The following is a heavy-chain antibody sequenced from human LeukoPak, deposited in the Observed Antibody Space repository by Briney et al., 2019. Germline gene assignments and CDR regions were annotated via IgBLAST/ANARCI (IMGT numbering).Heavy chain of an antibody. CDR1: GFTFSSYW. Sequence: TGGSLRLSCAASGFTFSSYWMSWVRQAPGKGLEWVANIKQDGSEKYYVDSVKGRFTISRDNAKNSLYLQMNSLRAEDTAVYYCARGPPLYYDFWSGYFAFDYWGQGTLVTVSS. V-gene: IGHV3-7*01. CDR3: ARGPPLYYDFWSGYFAFDY. D-gene: IGHD3-3*01. J-gene: IGHJ4*02. CDR2: IKQDGSEK.